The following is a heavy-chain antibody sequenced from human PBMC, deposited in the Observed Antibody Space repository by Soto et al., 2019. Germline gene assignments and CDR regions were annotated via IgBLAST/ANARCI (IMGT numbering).Heavy chain of an antibody. CDR2: VSYDERNI. CDR1: GFTFTRSD. Sequence: SLRLSCATSGFTFTRSDMHWVRQAPGQGLEWVAVVSYDERNIYYADSVKGRFSVSRDNSKNTLFLHMNSLRAEDTAVYFCAKLVDKSLDDYWGQGALVTVSS. D-gene: IGHD3-16*01. J-gene: IGHJ4*02. CDR3: AKLVDKSLDDY. V-gene: IGHV3-30*18.